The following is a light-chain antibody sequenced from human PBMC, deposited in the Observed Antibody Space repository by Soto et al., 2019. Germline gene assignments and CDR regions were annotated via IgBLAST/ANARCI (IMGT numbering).Light chain of an antibody. CDR2: HAS. J-gene: IGKJ1*01. Sequence: EIVLTQSPGTLSLSPGERATLSCRASQNINNNYLAWYQQKPGQAPRLLIYHASSRATGSPDSFSGSGSGTDFTLTISRLDPEDFSVYYCQQYGISPRTFGQGTKVEIK. CDR3: QQYGISPRT. V-gene: IGKV3-20*01. CDR1: QNINNNY.